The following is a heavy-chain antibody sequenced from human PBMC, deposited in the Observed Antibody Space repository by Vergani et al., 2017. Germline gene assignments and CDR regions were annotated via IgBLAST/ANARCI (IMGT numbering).Heavy chain of an antibody. CDR2: IRSDGGSE. CDR1: GFIFYYYG. CDR3: AKGHSGQIGSPHDYYFDY. V-gene: IGHV3-30*02. Sequence: QVHLVESGGGVVQPGGSLRLSCAASGFIFYYYGTNLVRQAPRKGLEWVSFIRSDGGSEMYADSVRGRFTISRDNSENAVSLEMLSLRTEDTAVYYCAKGHSGQIGSPHDYYFDYWGQGTLVTVSS. J-gene: IGHJ4*02. D-gene: IGHD1-26*01.